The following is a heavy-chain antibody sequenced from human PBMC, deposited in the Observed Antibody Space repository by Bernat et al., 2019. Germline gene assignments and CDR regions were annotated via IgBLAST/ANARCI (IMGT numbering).Heavy chain of an antibody. J-gene: IGHJ4*02. CDR1: GFTFSSYG. CDR3: ARLGSRWSFDY. D-gene: IGHD6-13*01. V-gene: IGHV3-33*01. CDR2: IWYDGSNK. Sequence: QVQLVESGGGVVQPERSLRLYCAASGFTFSSYGMLWVRQAPGKGLEWVAIIWYDGSNKYYVDSVKGRFTISRDSSKNTVYLQMNSLRAEDTAVYYCARLGSRWSFDYWGQGTLVTVSS.